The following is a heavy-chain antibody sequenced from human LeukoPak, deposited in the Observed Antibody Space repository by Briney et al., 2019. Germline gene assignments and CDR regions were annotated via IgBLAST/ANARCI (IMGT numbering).Heavy chain of an antibody. J-gene: IGHJ4*02. CDR1: GYTFTSYD. CDR3: ARGGKSVDEVTGTTRIGDY. CDR2: MNPNSGNT. D-gene: IGHD1-7*01. Sequence: ASVKVSCKASGYTFTSYDINWVRQATGQGLEWMGWMNPNSGNTGYAQKFQGRVTITRNTSISTAYMELSSLRSEDTAVCYCARGGKSVDEVTGTTRIGDYWGQGTLVTVSS. V-gene: IGHV1-8*03.